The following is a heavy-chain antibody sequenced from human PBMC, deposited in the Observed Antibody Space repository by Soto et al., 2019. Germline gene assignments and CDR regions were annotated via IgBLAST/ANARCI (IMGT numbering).Heavy chain of an antibody. J-gene: IGHJ3*02. V-gene: IGHV3-15*01. D-gene: IGHD6-13*01. CDR2: IKSKTDGGTT. CDR3: TTDYSSSWYAFDI. CDR1: GFTFSNAW. Sequence: GGSLRLSCAASGFTFSNAWMSWVRQAPGKGLEWVGRIKSKTDGGTTDYAAPVKGRFTISRDDSKNTLYLQMNSLKTEDTAVYYCTTDYSSSWYAFDIWGQGTMVTVSS.